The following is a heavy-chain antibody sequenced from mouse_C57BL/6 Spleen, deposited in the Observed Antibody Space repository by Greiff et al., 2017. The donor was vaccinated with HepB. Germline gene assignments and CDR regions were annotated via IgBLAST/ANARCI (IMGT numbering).Heavy chain of an antibody. CDR3: ARRGTVYAMDY. V-gene: IGHV1-50*01. CDR2: IDPSDSYT. J-gene: IGHJ4*01. Sequence: QVQLQQPGAELVKPGASVKLSCKASGYTFTSYWMQWVKQRPGQGLEWIGEIDPSDSYTNYNQKFKGKATLTVDTSSSTAYMQLSSLTSKDSAVYYCARRGTVYAMDYWGQGTSVTVSS. CDR1: GYTFTSYW. D-gene: IGHD3-1*01.